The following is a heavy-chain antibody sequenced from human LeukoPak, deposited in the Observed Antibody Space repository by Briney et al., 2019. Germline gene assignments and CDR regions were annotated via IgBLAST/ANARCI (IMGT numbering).Heavy chain of an antibody. D-gene: IGHD1-14*01. CDR1: GFTFGGYG. CDR3: TRYNNDHFDY. Sequence: PGRSLRFSRAGSGFTFGGYGMHWFRQTPGKGLEWVAVIAYDGSRAFYADSVKGRFTISRDNSKNTMSVQMDDLRAEDTAVYYCTRYNNDHFDYWGQGTLVTVSS. J-gene: IGHJ4*02. CDR2: IAYDGSRA. V-gene: IGHV3-33*01.